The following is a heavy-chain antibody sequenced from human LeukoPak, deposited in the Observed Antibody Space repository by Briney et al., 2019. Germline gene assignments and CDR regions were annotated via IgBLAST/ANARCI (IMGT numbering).Heavy chain of an antibody. CDR1: GFTFGSYW. D-gene: IGHD4-11*01. V-gene: IGHV3-74*01. J-gene: IGHJ4*02. CDR3: ARDDYSYFDF. Sequence: PGGSLRPSCAASGFTFGSYWMHWVRQAPGKGLVWVSRINNDGSSTSYADSVKGRFTISRDNAKNTLSLQMNSLRAEDTALYYCARDDYSYFDFWGLGTLVTVSS. CDR2: INNDGSST.